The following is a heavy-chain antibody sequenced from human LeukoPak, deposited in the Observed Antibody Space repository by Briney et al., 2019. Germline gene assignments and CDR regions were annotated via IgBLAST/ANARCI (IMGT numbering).Heavy chain of an antibody. J-gene: IGHJ4*02. CDR3: ARVGVDYSGNIIKYFFDY. D-gene: IGHD4-23*01. Sequence: SETLSLTCTVSGGSISSYQWSWIRQPPGKGLEWIGNIYFSGSANYNPSLKSRVTISVDTSKNQFSLKLSPVTAADTAVYYCARVGVDYSGNIIKYFFDYWGQGTLVTVSS. CDR2: IYFSGSA. CDR1: GGSISSYQ. V-gene: IGHV4-59*01.